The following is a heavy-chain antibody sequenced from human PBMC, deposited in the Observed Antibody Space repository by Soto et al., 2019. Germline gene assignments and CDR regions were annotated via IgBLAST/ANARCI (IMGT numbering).Heavy chain of an antibody. J-gene: IGHJ4*02. Sequence: PSETLSLTCAVSGGSISSSNWWSWVRQPPGKGLEWIGEIYHSGSTNYNPSLKSRVTISVDKSKNQFSLKLSSVTAADTAVYYCVRCFGSSWPNYFDYWGQGTLVTVSS. CDR2: IYHSGST. CDR3: VRCFGSSWPNYFDY. D-gene: IGHD6-13*01. V-gene: IGHV4-4*02. CDR1: GGSISSSNW.